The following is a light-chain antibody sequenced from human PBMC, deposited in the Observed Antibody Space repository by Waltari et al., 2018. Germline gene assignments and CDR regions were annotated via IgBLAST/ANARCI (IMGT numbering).Light chain of an antibody. CDR1: SSDVGSYNF. Sequence: QSALTQSASVSGSPGQSITISCTGTSSDVGSYNFVSWYQQHPGKAPKLMIYEVSKRPSGVSNRFSGSKSGNTASLTISGLQAEDEADYYCCSYAGSSTYVFGTGTKVTVL. CDR2: EVS. V-gene: IGLV2-23*02. CDR3: CSYAGSSTYV. J-gene: IGLJ1*01.